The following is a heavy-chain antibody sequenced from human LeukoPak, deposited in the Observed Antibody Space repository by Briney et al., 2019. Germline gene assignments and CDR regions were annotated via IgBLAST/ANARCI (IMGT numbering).Heavy chain of an antibody. CDR2: MNPNSGNT. CDR1: GYTFTSYD. J-gene: IGHJ3*02. D-gene: IGHD1-26*01. Sequence: ALVKVSCKASGYTFTSYDINWVRQATGQGLEWMGWMNPNSGNTGYAQKFQGRVTMTRNTSISTAYMELSSLRSEDTAVYYCASGRYTTDAFDIWGQGTMVTVSS. V-gene: IGHV1-8*01. CDR3: ASGRYTTDAFDI.